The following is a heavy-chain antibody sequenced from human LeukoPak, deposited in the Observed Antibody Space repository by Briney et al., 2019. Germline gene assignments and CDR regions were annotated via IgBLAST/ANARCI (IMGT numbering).Heavy chain of an antibody. CDR3: ARERVEWELLGAFDI. J-gene: IGHJ3*02. V-gene: IGHV4-30-2*01. CDR2: IYHSGST. CDR1: GGSISSGGYY. D-gene: IGHD1-26*01. Sequence: SETLSLTCTVAGGSISSGGYYWSWIRQPPGKGLEWIGYIYHSGSTYYNPSLKSRVTISVDRSKNQFSLKLSSVTAADTAVYYCARERVEWELLGAFDIWGQGTMVTVSS.